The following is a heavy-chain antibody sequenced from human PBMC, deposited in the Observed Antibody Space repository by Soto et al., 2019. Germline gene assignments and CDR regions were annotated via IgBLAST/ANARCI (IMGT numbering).Heavy chain of an antibody. V-gene: IGHV3-30-3*01. CDR1: GFTLNSFF. J-gene: IGHJ4*02. Sequence: GGSLRLSCAASGFTLNSFFMHWVRQAPGKGLEWVALISYDGSDKDYADSVKGRFTISRNNSRNTLFLQMNSLRAEDTAVYYCARDYYKYYDSSGYYRSPAYWGQGTLVTVSS. D-gene: IGHD3-22*01. CDR3: ARDYYKYYDSSGYYRSPAY. CDR2: ISYDGSDK.